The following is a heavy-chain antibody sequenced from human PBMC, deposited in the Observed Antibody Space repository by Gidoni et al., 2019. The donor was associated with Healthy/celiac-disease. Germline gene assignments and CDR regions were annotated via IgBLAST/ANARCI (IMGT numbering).Heavy chain of an antibody. Sequence: QLQLQESGPGLVKPSETLSLTCTVSGGSISSSSYYWGWIRQPPGKGLEWMGGIYYSGSTYYNPSLKSRVTISVDTSKNQFSLKLSSVTAADTAVYYCARSGYDSSGTNAFDIWGQGTMVTVSS. J-gene: IGHJ3*02. CDR2: IYYSGST. CDR1: GGSISSSSYY. CDR3: ARSGYDSSGTNAFDI. V-gene: IGHV4-39*01. D-gene: IGHD3-22*01.